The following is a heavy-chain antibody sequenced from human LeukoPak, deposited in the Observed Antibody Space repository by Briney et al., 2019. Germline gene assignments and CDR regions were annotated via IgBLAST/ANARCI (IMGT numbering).Heavy chain of an antibody. CDR3: FRGEHGDFDS. D-gene: IGHD1/OR15-1a*01. Sequence: PSETLSLTCAVSGYSISRGYYWGWVRQPPGKRPQWIGSVHESGSSYYNPSLTSRVTISLDTSQNQFSLTLTSVTAADSAIYYCFRGEHGDFDSWGLGTLVHVSS. CDR1: GYSISRGYY. J-gene: IGHJ4*02. CDR2: VHESGSS. V-gene: IGHV4-38-2*01.